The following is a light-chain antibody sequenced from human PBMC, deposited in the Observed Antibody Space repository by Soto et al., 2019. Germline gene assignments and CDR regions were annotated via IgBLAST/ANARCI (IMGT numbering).Light chain of an antibody. CDR2: DVS. CDR3: NSFTSTSTFV. V-gene: IGLV2-14*03. CDR1: SSDVGAYNY. J-gene: IGLJ1*01. Sequence: QSALTQPASVSGSPGQSITIFCTGISSDVGAYNYVSWHQHHPGKAPRVLIYDVSNRPSGVSSRFSGSKSGNTASLTISGLQAEDEAEYYCNSFTSTSTFVFGGGTKVTVL.